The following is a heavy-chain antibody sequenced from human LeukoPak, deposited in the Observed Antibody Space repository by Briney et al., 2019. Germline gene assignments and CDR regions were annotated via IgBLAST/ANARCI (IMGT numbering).Heavy chain of an antibody. V-gene: IGHV1-2*02. Sequence: ASVKVSCKASGYTFTGYYMHWVRQAPGQGLEWMGWINPNSGGTNYAQKFQGRVTMTRDTSISTAYMELSRLRSDDTAVYYCARVGGGKYKLLYFDYWGQGTLVTVSS. D-gene: IGHD2-2*01. CDR3: ARVGGGKYKLLYFDY. CDR2: INPNSGGT. CDR1: GYTFTGYY. J-gene: IGHJ4*02.